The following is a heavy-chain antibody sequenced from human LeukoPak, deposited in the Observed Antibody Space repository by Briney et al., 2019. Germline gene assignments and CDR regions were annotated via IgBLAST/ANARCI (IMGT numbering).Heavy chain of an antibody. Sequence: GGSLRLSCAASGFTFSSYSMNWVRQAPGKGLEWVSSISSSGSFIYYADSVKGRLTTSRDNAKNSLYLQMNSLRADDTAVYYCARDNEGRARYYYYMDVWGKGTTVTVSS. CDR1: GFTFSSYS. CDR3: ARDNEGRARYYYYMDV. CDR2: ISSSGSFI. D-gene: IGHD3-10*01. J-gene: IGHJ6*03. V-gene: IGHV3-21*01.